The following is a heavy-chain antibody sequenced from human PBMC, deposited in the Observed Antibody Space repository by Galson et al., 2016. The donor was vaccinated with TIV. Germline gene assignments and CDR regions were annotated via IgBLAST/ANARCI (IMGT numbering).Heavy chain of an antibody. D-gene: IGHD3-22*01. CDR3: ARDRGSFSMILVLHYYYGMDV. Sequence: SLRLSCAASGFTFSSYGLHWVRQAPGKGLEWVAYISYDGSDKTSADSVKGRFTISRDKSKNTLYLQMNSLRPEDTAVYYCARDRGSFSMILVLHYYYGMDVWGQGTTVTVS. J-gene: IGHJ6*02. CDR2: ISYDGSDK. CDR1: GFTFSSYG. V-gene: IGHV3-30*03.